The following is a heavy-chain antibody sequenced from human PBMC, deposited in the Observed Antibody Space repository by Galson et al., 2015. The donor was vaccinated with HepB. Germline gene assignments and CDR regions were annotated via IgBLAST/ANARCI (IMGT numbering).Heavy chain of an antibody. D-gene: IGHD1-26*01. CDR3: ARDRESGSYYSGDAFDI. CDR2: ISSSSSYI. Sequence: SLRLSCAASGFTFSSYSMNWVRQAPGKGLEWVSSISSSSSYIYYADSVKGRFTISRDNAKNSLYLQMNSLRAEDTAVYYCARDRESGSYYSGDAFDIWGQGTMVTVSS. V-gene: IGHV3-21*01. CDR1: GFTFSSYS. J-gene: IGHJ3*02.